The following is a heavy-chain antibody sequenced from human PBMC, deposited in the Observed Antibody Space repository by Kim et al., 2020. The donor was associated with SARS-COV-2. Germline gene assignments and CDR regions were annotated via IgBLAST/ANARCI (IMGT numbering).Heavy chain of an antibody. V-gene: IGHV1-18*01. CDR3: ARDADYDILTGYSSYYYYGMDV. D-gene: IGHD3-9*01. Sequence: ASVKVSCKASGYTFTSYGISWVRQAPGQGLEWMGWISAYNGNTNYAQKLQGRVTMTTDTSTSTAYMELRSLRSDDTAVYYCARDADYDILTGYSSYYYYGMDVWGQGTTVTVSS. CDR1: GYTFTSYG. CDR2: ISAYNGNT. J-gene: IGHJ6*02.